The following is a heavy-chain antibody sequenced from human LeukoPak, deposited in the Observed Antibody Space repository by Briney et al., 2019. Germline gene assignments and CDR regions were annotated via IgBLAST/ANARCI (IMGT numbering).Heavy chain of an antibody. Sequence: GGSLRLSCAASGFTFSSYEMNWVRQAPGKGLEWVSYISSSDSTIYYVDSVKGRFTISRDNAKNSLYLQMNSMRAEDTGVYYCARASNSSGWDEFDYWGQGTLVTVSS. CDR1: GFTFSSYE. CDR2: ISSSDSTI. J-gene: IGHJ4*02. CDR3: ARASNSSGWDEFDY. D-gene: IGHD6-19*01. V-gene: IGHV3-48*03.